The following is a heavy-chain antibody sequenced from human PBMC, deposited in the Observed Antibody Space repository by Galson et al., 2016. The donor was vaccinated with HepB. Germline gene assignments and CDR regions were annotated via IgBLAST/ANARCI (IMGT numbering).Heavy chain of an antibody. CDR3: VRRRTIHFGYAMDV. J-gene: IGHJ6*02. V-gene: IGHV3-20*04. D-gene: IGHD3-3*01. CDR2: INWNGGKK. CDR1: GFTFDDYG. Sequence: SLRLSCAASGFTFDDYGMSWVRQVPGKGLEWVSGINWNGGKKGYADSVKGRFTISRDNAKNSLYLQMNSLRAEDTALYFCVRRRTIHFGYAMDVWGQGTTVTVSS.